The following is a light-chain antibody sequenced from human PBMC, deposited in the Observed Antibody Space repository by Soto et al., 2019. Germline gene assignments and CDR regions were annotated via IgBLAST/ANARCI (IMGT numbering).Light chain of an antibody. CDR3: QQYGSSSSWT. J-gene: IGKJ1*01. Sequence: EVVLTQSPGTLSLSPGDRATLSCRASQSVTSSYLAWYQQKPGQAPRLLIYGASSRATGIPDRFTGSGSGTDFTLTINGLEPEDSALYYCQQYGSSSSWTFGQGTKVDLK. CDR2: GAS. V-gene: IGKV3-20*01. CDR1: QSVTSSY.